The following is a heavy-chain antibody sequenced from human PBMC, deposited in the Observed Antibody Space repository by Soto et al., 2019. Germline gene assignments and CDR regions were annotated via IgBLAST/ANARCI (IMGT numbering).Heavy chain of an antibody. J-gene: IGHJ4*02. CDR1: GFTFSSYA. CDR3: ANPYYYDSSGYRDY. D-gene: IGHD3-22*01. CDR2: ISGSGGST. V-gene: IGHV3-23*01. Sequence: TGGSLRLSCAASGFTFSSYAMSWVRQAPGKGLEWVSAISGSGGSTYYADSVKGRFTISRDNSKNTLYLQMNSLRAEDTAVYYCANPYYYDSSGYRDYWGQGPLVTVSS.